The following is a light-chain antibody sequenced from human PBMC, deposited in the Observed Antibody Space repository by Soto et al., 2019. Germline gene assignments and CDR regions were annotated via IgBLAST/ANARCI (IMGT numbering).Light chain of an antibody. V-gene: IGKV3-15*01. J-gene: IGKJ2*01. CDR2: SAS. CDR1: QSINSN. Sequence: EIVMTQSPATLSVSPGERATLSCRASQSINSNLAGYQQKPGQAPRLLIYSASTRATGVPARFSGSESGTELNLTISSLQSEDFAVYYCQQYSNWPPMYTFGQGTKLEIK. CDR3: QQYSNWPPMYT.